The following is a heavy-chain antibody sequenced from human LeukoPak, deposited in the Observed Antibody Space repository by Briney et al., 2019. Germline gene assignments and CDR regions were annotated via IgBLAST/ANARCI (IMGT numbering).Heavy chain of an antibody. CDR2: IWYDGSNK. J-gene: IGHJ6*03. D-gene: IGHD6-19*01. CDR3: AREFLAGKGYYYYYYMDV. V-gene: IGHV3-33*01. CDR1: GFTFSSYG. Sequence: PGRSLRLSCAASGFTFSSYGMHGVRQAPGKGLEWVAVIWYDGSNKYYADSVKGRFTISRDNSKNTLYLQMNSLRAEDTAVYYCAREFLAGKGYYYYYYMDVWGKGTTVTVSS.